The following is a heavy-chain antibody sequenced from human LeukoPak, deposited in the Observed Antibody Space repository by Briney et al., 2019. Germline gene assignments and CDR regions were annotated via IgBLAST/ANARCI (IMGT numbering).Heavy chain of an antibody. D-gene: IGHD6-19*01. CDR2: INPNSGGT. CDR1: GYTFTGYY. Sequence: ASVKVSCKASGYTFTGYYMHWVRQAPGQGLEWMGWINPNSGGTNYAQKFQGRVTMTRDTSISTAYMELSRLRSDDTAVYYCXXXXGQWLVREQWFDPWGQGTLVTVSS. V-gene: IGHV1-2*02. CDR3: XXXXGQWLVREQWFDP. J-gene: IGHJ5*02.